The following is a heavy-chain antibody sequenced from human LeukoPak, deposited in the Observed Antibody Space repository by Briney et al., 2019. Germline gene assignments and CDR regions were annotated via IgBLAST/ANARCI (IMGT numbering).Heavy chain of an antibody. Sequence: GASVKVSCKASGYTFTSYGISWVRQAPGQGLEWMGRISAYNGNTNYAQKLQGRVTMTTDTSTNTAYMELRSLRSDDTAVYYCARDWSWSNYATYYFDYWGQGTLDTVSS. J-gene: IGHJ4*02. V-gene: IGHV1-18*01. CDR2: ISAYNGNT. CDR1: GYTFTSYG. D-gene: IGHD4-11*01. CDR3: ARDWSWSNYATYYFDY.